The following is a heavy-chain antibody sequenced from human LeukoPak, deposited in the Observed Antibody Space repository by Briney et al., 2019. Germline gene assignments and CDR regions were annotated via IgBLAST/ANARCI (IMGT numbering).Heavy chain of an antibody. CDR2: INPNSGGT. V-gene: IGHV1-2*02. J-gene: IGHJ4*02. Sequence: ASVKVSCKASGYTFTGYYMHWVRQAPGQGLEWMGWINPNSGGTNYAQKFQGRVTMTEDTSTDTAYMELSSLRSEDTAVYYCATGLVSSWDFDYWGQGTQVTVSS. CDR1: GYTFTGYY. D-gene: IGHD6-13*01. CDR3: ATGLVSSWDFDY.